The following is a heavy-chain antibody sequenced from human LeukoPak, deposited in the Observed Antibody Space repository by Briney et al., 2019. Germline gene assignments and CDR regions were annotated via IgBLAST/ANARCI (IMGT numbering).Heavy chain of an antibody. Sequence: SGPTLVNPTAALTLTCTCYGFSFSPSEVGVGWLRQDPGKALEWLALIYWNDDEYYSPSLKTRLTIIKDTSKNQVVLKMTNMDAVDRGTYYCARGRGSARSSLFDYWGQGTLVTVSS. D-gene: IGHD3-3*01. CDR2: IYWNDDE. J-gene: IGHJ4*02. CDR1: GFSFSPSEVG. V-gene: IGHV2-5*04. CDR3: ARGRGSARSSLFDY.